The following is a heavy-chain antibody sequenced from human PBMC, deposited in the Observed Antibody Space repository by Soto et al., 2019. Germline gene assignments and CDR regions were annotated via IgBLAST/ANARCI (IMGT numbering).Heavy chain of an antibody. V-gene: IGHV3-23*01. J-gene: IGHJ4*02. CDR1: GFTFSSYA. Sequence: EVQLLESGGGLVQPGGSLRLSCAASGFTFSSYAMSWVRQAPGKGLEWVSAISGSGGSTYYADSVKGRFTISRDNSKNTLYLPMNSLRAEDTAVYYCAKCGRRWSCSSEYWGQGTLVTVSS. CDR3: AKCGRRWSCSSEY. CDR2: ISGSGGST. D-gene: IGHD6-6*01.